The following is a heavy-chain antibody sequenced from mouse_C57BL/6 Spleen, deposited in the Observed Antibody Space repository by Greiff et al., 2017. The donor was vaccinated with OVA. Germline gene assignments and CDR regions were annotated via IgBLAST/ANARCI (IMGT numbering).Heavy chain of an antibody. CDR3: ARRRNYCGRSPWYFDV. Sequence: QVQLQQSGAELVKPGASVKISCKASGYAFSSYWMNWVKQRPGKGLEWIGQIYPGDGDTNYNGKFKGKATLTADNSSSTAYMQLSSLTSEDAAVDFCARRRNYCGRSPWYFDVGGTGTTVTVPS. V-gene: IGHV1-80*01. D-gene: IGHD1-1*01. CDR1: GYAFSSYW. J-gene: IGHJ1*03. CDR2: IYPGDGDT.